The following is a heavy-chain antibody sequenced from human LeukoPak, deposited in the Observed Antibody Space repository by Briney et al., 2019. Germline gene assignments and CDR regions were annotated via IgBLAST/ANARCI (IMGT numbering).Heavy chain of an antibody. CDR2: ISDDSNYI. J-gene: IGHJ4*02. V-gene: IGHV3-21*01. D-gene: IGHD2-21*02. CDR1: GFTFSDYS. CDR3: ARDRCGGDCYPDY. Sequence: GGSLRLSCAASGFTFSDYSMNWVRQAPGKGLEWVSSISDDSNYIYYADSVKGRFTISRDNAKNSLYLQMNSLRAEDTAVYYCARDRCGGDCYPDYWGQGTLVTVSS.